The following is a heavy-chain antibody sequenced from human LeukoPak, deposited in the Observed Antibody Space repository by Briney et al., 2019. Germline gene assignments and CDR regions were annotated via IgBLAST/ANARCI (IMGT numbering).Heavy chain of an antibody. CDR1: GFTLSSHW. J-gene: IGHJ4*02. CDR3: ARESAGGPDY. CDR2: IKQDGSEQ. Sequence: SGGSLRLSCVASGFTLSSHWMSWVRQAPGKGLEWVANIKQDGSEQYYVDSVRGRFTISRDNAKNSVYLQMKSLTAEDTAIYYCARESAGGPDYWGQETLFTVSS. V-gene: IGHV3-7*05. D-gene: IGHD6-19*01.